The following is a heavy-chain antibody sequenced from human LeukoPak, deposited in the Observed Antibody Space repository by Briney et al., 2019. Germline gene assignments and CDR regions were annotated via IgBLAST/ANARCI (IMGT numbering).Heavy chain of an antibody. Sequence: GGSLRLSCAASGFTFSSYAMSWVRQAPGKGLEWVSAISGSGGSTYYADSVKGRFTISRDNSKNTLYLQMNSLRAEDTAVYYCASSSSWYGYYYYYGMDVWGQGTTVSVSS. CDR2: ISGSGGST. D-gene: IGHD6-13*01. CDR3: ASSSSWYGYYYYYGMDV. CDR1: GFTFSSYA. J-gene: IGHJ6*02. V-gene: IGHV3-23*01.